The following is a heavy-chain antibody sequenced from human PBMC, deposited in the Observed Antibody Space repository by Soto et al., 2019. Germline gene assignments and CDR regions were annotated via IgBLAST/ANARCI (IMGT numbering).Heavy chain of an antibody. J-gene: IGHJ4*02. Sequence: EVQLVESGGGLVQPGGSLRLSCVVSGFTFSSYSMNWVRQAPGKGLEWVSYMSGSTSAVFYADSVRGRFTISRDNAKNSLYLRMNSLRDEDTAVYYCASLGRGDYWGQGTLVTVSS. CDR1: GFTFSSYS. CDR2: MSGSTSAV. V-gene: IGHV3-48*02. D-gene: IGHD1-26*01. CDR3: ASLGRGDY.